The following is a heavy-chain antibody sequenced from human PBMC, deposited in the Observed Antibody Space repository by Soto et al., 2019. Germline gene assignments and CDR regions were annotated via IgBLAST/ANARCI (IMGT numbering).Heavy chain of an antibody. CDR2: IYSSGGT. D-gene: IGHD6-13*01. Sequence: QVQLRESGPGLVKSSATLSLTCTVSGGSISSYYWSWIRQPAGKGLEWIGRIYSSGGTNYNPSLKSRVTMSVHTSKKYFFLKLSSLTAADTAVYYCARGAAAGVDYGMDVWGRGTTVTVSS. CDR1: GGSISSYY. V-gene: IGHV4-4*07. CDR3: ARGAAAGVDYGMDV. J-gene: IGHJ6*02.